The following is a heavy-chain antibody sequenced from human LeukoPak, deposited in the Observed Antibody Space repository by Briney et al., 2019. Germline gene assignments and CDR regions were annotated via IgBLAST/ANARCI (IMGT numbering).Heavy chain of an antibody. D-gene: IGHD3/OR15-3a*01. CDR2: IYYSGST. CDR1: GDSIISSSHY. CDR3: ARHWTGYYYYGMDV. J-gene: IGHJ6*02. Sequence: PSETLSLTCTVFGDSIISSSHYWGWIRQPPGKGLEWIGSIYYSGSTHFNPSLQSRVTMSVDAPKNQFSLKLSSVTAADTAGYYCARHWTGYYYYGMDVWGQGTTVTVSS. V-gene: IGHV4-39*01.